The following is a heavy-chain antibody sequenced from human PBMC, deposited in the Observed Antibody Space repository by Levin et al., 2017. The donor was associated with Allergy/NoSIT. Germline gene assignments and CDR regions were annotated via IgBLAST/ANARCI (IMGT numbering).Heavy chain of an antibody. V-gene: IGHV1-46*01. CDR2: INPSGGST. CDR3: ARAQTLAVAGYYYYYGMDV. J-gene: IGHJ6*02. D-gene: IGHD6-19*01. CDR1: GYTFTSYY. Sequence: PGESLKISCKASGYTFTSYYMHWVRQAPGQGLEWMGIINPSGGSTSYAQKFQGRVTMTRDTSTSTVYMELSSLRSEDTAVYYCARAQTLAVAGYYYYYGMDVWGQGTTVTVSS.